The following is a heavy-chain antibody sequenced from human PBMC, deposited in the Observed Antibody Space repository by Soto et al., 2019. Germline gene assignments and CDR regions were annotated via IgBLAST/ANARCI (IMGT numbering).Heavy chain of an antibody. CDR3: ARSLEGTTVTNWFDP. CDR1: ADTFNSYS. J-gene: IGHJ5*02. CDR2: ITPVFGTA. Sequence: QMQLVQFGAEVKKPGSSVKVSCKASADTFNSYSLSWLRQAPGQRLEWMGGITPVFGTADYAQSFEDRLTITADDSTSTVYMELSSLRSDDTAVYYCARSLEGTTVTNWFDPWGQGALVTVSS. V-gene: IGHV1-69*01. D-gene: IGHD4-17*01.